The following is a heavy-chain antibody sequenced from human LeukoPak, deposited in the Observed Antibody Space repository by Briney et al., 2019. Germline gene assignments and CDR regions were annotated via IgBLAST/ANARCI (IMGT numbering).Heavy chain of an antibody. CDR1: GFTFGDHG. Sequence: GGSLRLSCTTSGFTFGDHGVSWFRQAPGKGPEWISFIKTKTYGGTTEYAASVKGRFTISRDDSTGIAYLQMDSLKTEDTAVYYCTSPPGWDRPTDDYYDSSGYYSQLLHYWGQGTLVTVSS. CDR3: TSPPGWDRPTDDYYDSSGYYSQLLHY. D-gene: IGHD3-22*01. CDR2: IKTKTYGGTT. V-gene: IGHV3-49*03. J-gene: IGHJ4*02.